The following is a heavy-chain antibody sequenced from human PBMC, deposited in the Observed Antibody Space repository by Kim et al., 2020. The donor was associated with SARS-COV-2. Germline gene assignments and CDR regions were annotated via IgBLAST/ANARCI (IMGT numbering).Heavy chain of an antibody. Sequence: SETLSLTCTVSGGSISSYYWSWIRQPPGKGLEWIGYIYYSGSTNYNPSLKSRVTISVDTSKNQFSLKLSSVTAADTAVYYCARECNYYDSSGYLGNWFDPWGKGTLVTVSS. CDR2: IYYSGST. J-gene: IGHJ5*02. D-gene: IGHD3-22*01. CDR1: GGSISSYY. V-gene: IGHV4-59*13. CDR3: ARECNYYDSSGYLGNWFDP.